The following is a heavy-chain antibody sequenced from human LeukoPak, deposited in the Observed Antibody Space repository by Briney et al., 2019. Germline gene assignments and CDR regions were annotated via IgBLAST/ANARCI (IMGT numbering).Heavy chain of an antibody. CDR2: IYYSGST. V-gene: IGHV4-59*01. CDR1: GGSISSYY. D-gene: IGHD3-16*01. CDR3: ARSKSPRERYAFDP. Sequence: SETLSLTCTVSGGSISSYYWSWIRQPPGKGLEWIGGIYYSGSTNYNPSLISRVTIHVDTSKNQFALKLSAVTAADTAVYYCARSKSPRERYAFDPWGQGTLVTVSS. J-gene: IGHJ5*02.